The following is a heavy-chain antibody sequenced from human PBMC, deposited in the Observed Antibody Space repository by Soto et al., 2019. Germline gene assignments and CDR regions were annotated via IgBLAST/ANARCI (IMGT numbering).Heavy chain of an antibody. CDR3: AREREGDYRNYVWFDP. V-gene: IGHV4-31*03. Sequence: QVQLQESGPGLVKPSQTLSLTCTVSGGSISSGGYYWSWIRQHPGKGLEWIGYIYYSGSTYYNPSLKSRVTISVDTSKNQFSLKLSSVTAADTAVYYCAREREGDYRNYVWFDPWGQGTLVTVSS. D-gene: IGHD4-4*01. J-gene: IGHJ5*02. CDR1: GGSISSGGYY. CDR2: IYYSGST.